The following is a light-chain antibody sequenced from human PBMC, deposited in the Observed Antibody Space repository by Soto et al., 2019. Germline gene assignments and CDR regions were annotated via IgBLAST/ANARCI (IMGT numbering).Light chain of an antibody. CDR1: ENIYGS. J-gene: IGKJ4*01. CDR2: WAS. V-gene: IGKV1-5*03. Sequence: DIQLTQSPSILSASVGDRVTITCRASENIYGSLAWYQQKPGEAPKLLIYWASTLVSGVPSRFTGGESGTEFTLTISDLQPDDFATYFCQQYSAYPLTFGGVTKVDVK. CDR3: QQYSAYPLT.